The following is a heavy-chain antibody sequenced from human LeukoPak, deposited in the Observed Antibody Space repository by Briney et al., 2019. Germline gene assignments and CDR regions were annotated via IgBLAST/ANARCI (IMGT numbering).Heavy chain of an antibody. CDR3: ARGTPIAAPGYYYYGMDV. Sequence: PSETLSLTCTVSGGSISSGGYYWSWIRQHPGKGLEWIGYIYYSGSTYYNPSLKSRVTISVDTSKNQFSLKLSSVTAADTAVYYCARGTPIAAPGYYYYGMDVWGQGTTVTVSS. V-gene: IGHV4-31*03. CDR1: GGSISSGGYY. D-gene: IGHD6-6*01. CDR2: IYYSGST. J-gene: IGHJ6*02.